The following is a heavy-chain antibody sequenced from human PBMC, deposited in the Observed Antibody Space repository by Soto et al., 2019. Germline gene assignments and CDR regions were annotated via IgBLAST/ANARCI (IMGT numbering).Heavy chain of an antibody. CDR2: ISYSGST. V-gene: IGHV4-59*01. Sequence: SETLSLSCTGSVGSIGRYYWSCIRPPPGKGPEWIGYISYSGSTNYNPSLKSRVTISVDTSKNQFSLKPSSVTAADTAVYYCASSSIVGATRGVYNWFDPWGQGTLVTVS. J-gene: IGHJ5*02. CDR3: ASSSIVGATRGVYNWFDP. D-gene: IGHD1-26*01. CDR1: VGSIGRYY.